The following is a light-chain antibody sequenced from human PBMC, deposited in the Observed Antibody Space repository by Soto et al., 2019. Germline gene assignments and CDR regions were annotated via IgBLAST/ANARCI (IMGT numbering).Light chain of an antibody. CDR2: GAS. J-gene: IGKJ4*01. CDR3: QQTYNPPFT. Sequence: DIQMTQSPSSLSASVGDRVTVTCRASENIDIYLNWYQQRPGKAPRLLIYGASTLHTGVPSRFSGTGSGTTFTLTVTSLQPEDFATYYCQQTYNPPFTFGGGTKVEIK. V-gene: IGKV1-39*01. CDR1: ENIDIY.